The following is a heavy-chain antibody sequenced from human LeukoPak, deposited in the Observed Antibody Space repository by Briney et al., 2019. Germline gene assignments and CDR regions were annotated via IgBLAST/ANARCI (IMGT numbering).Heavy chain of an antibody. J-gene: IGHJ5*02. V-gene: IGHV3-74*01. D-gene: IGHD3-10*01. Sequence: PGGSLRLSCAASGFTFSSYWMHWVRQAPGKGLVWVSRINSDGSSTSYADSVKGRFTISRDNAENTLYLQTNSLRAEDTAVYYCAKDLRSLYESGNYGWFDPWGQGALVTVSS. CDR3: AKDLRSLYESGNYGWFDP. CDR2: INSDGSST. CDR1: GFTFSSYW.